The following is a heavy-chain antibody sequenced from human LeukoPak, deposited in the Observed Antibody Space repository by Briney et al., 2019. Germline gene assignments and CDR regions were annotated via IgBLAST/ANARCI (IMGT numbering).Heavy chain of an antibody. CDR1: GDSMRNYY. V-gene: IGHV4-4*07. Sequence: SETLSLTCTVSGDSMRNYYWSWIRQPAGKGPEWIGRIHGSGSTTYNPSLRSRVTTSVDTSKNQFSLNLNSLTAADTAVYYCARGAYGSGSRNWFDPWGQGTLVTVSS. D-gene: IGHD3-10*01. J-gene: IGHJ5*02. CDR2: IHGSGST. CDR3: ARGAYGSGSRNWFDP.